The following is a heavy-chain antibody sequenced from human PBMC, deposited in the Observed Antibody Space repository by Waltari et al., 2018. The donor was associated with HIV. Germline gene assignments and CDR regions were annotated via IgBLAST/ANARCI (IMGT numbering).Heavy chain of an antibody. Sequence: QMQMGQSGAEVKKPGASVKVSCKACGYTFTGDYIHWVRQAPGQGLEWMGWINPQSGEINYAEKLKGRVPMTRDTSSNTAYLELISLTYDDTAVYYCSRGYYYDNRTYLGGYWGQGTLVTVSS. V-gene: IGHV1-2*02. CDR3: SRGYYYDNRTYLGGY. CDR2: INPQSGEI. CDR1: GYTFTGDY. D-gene: IGHD3-22*01. J-gene: IGHJ4*02.